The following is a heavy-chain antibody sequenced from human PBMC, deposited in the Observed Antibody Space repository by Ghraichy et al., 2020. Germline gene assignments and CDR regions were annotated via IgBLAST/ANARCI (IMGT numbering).Heavy chain of an antibody. CDR2: IYSGGTT. V-gene: IGHV3-66*01. D-gene: IGHD5-12*01. CDR3: ARAGYGYDFDY. Sequence: GGSLRLSCAASGFTVNSNYMSWVRQAPGKGLEWVSVIYSGGTTYYADSVKGRFTISRDNSKNTLYLQMNSLRAEDTAVYYCARAGYGYDFDYWGQGTLVTVYS. J-gene: IGHJ4*02. CDR1: GFTVNSNY.